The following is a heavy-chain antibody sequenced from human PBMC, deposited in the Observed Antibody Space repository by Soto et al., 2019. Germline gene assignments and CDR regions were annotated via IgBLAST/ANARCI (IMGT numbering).Heavy chain of an antibody. CDR2: ISGSGGST. J-gene: IGHJ4*02. CDR1: GFTFSSYA. V-gene: IGHV3-23*01. CDR3: AKGTLYDSSGYYYYFDY. D-gene: IGHD3-22*01. Sequence: GGSLRLSCAASGFTFSSYAMSWVRQAPGKGLEWVSAISGSGGSTYYADSVKGRFNISRDNSKNTLYMQMNSLRAEDTAVYYCAKGTLYDSSGYYYYFDYWGQGTLVTVSS.